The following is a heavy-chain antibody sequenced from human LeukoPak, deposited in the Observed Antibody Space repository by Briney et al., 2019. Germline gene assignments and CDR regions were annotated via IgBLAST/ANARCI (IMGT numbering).Heavy chain of an antibody. CDR3: ARGSYYYGSGSYYSYWFDP. D-gene: IGHD3-10*01. CDR1: GGSISSYY. CDR2: INHSGST. J-gene: IGHJ5*02. V-gene: IGHV4-34*01. Sequence: SETLSLTCTVSGGSISSYYWSWIRQPPGKGPEWIGEINHSGSTNYNPSLKSRVTISVDTSKNQFSLKLSSVTAADTAVYYCARGSYYYGSGSYYSYWFDPWGQGTLVTVSS.